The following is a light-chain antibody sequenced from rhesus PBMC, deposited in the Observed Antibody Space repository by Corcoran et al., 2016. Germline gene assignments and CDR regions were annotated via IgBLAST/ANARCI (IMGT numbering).Light chain of an antibody. CDR2: LVS. J-gene: IGKJ2*01. V-gene: IGKV2-82*01. CDR1: QSIRYRDGKTY. CDR3: MQALRLPYP. Sequence: ETVMTQTPLSLPVTLGEPASISCRSSQSIRYRDGKTYLDWYKQRPGQSPQPHMDLVSTRASGVPERFSGSGSGTDFTLKISRVEADEVVIYCCMQALRLPYPFGQGTKVDIK.